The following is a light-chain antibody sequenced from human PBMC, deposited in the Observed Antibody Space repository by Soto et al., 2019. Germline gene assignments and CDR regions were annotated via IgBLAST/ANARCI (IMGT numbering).Light chain of an antibody. V-gene: IGKV3-20*01. J-gene: IGKJ2*01. Sequence: EIVLTQSPGTLSLSTGESATLSCRASQSVSSSYLAWYQQKPGQAPRLLIYGASSRATGIPDRFSGSESGTDFTLTISRLEPEDFAVYYCQQYGSSPPYTFGQGTKLEIK. CDR1: QSVSSSY. CDR2: GAS. CDR3: QQYGSSPPYT.